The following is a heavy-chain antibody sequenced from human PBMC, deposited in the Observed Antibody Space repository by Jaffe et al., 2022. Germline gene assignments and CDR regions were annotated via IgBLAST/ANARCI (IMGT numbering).Heavy chain of an antibody. CDR1: GFTFSSYG. J-gene: IGHJ3*02. Sequence: QVQLVESGGGVVQPGRSLRLSCAASGFTFSSYGMHWVRQAPGKGLEWVAVISYDGSNKYYADSVKGRFTISRDNSKNTLYLQMNSLRAEDTAVYYCAKVSMTTRAFDIWGQGTMVTVSS. CDR2: ISYDGSNK. V-gene: IGHV3-30*18. CDR3: AKVSMTTRAFDI. D-gene: IGHD3-3*02.